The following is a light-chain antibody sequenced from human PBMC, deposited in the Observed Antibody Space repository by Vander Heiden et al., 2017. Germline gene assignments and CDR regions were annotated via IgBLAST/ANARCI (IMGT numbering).Light chain of an antibody. Sequence: DIQMTQSPSTLSASVGDRVTITCRASQSISTLLAWYQHKPGKAPKLLIYGASKLESGVPSRFSGSGSETEFTLTISSLQPDDFATYFCQQYKTYKTFGQGTKVDI. CDR3: QQYKTYKT. CDR1: QSISTL. V-gene: IGKV1-5*03. J-gene: IGKJ1*01. CDR2: GAS.